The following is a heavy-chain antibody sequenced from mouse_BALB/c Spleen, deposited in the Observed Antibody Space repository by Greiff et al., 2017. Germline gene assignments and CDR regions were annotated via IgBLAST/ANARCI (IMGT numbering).Heavy chain of an antibody. D-gene: IGHD1-1*01. J-gene: IGHJ2*01. CDR2: ILPGSGST. CDR1: GYTFSSYW. V-gene: IGHV1-9*01. CDR3: SKGPYCYGSSYLDY. Sequence: VQLQQPGAELMKPGASVKISCKATGYTFSSYWIEWVRQSPGHGLEWIGEILPGSGSTNYNEKFKGKATFTADTSSNTAYMQLSSLTSEDSAVYYCSKGPYCYGSSYLDYWGQGTTLTVSS.